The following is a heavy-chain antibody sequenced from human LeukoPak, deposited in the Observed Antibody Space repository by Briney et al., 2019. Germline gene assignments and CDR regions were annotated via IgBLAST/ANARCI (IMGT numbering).Heavy chain of an antibody. CDR2: ISGSGGST. CDR1: GFTFSSYA. V-gene: IGHV3-23*01. J-gene: IGHJ4*02. CDR3: AKDVALTTATTFDY. Sequence: GGSLRLSCAASGFTFSSYAVSWVRQAPGKGLEWVSAISGSGGSTYYADSVKGRFTISRDNSKNTLYLQMNSLRAEDTAVYYCAKDVALTTATTFDYWGQGTLVTVSS. D-gene: IGHD4-17*01.